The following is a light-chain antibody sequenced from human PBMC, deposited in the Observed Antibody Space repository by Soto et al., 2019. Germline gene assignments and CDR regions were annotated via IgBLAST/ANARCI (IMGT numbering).Light chain of an antibody. J-gene: IGLJ2*01. CDR3: AACDDSLSDVV. CDR1: DSNVGINF. CDR2: TND. Sequence: QSVLTQPPSASATPGQRVTISCSGSDSNVGINFVYWYQQLPGTAPKLLIYTNDQRPSGVPDRFSGSNSGTSASLAISGLRSEDEADYYCAACDDSLSDVVFGGGTKLTVL. V-gene: IGLV1-47*02.